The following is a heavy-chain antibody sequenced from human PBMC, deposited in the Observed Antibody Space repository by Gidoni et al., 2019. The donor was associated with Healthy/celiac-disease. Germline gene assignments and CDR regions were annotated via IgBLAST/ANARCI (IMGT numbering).Heavy chain of an antibody. CDR2: IKQDGSDK. J-gene: IGHJ4*02. V-gene: IGHV3-7*01. D-gene: IGHD2-2*01. Sequence: EVQLVESGGGLVQPGGSLRLSCAASGFTFSSYWMSWVRQAPGKGLEWVANIKQDGSDKYYVDSVKGRFTISRDNAKNSLYLQMNSLRAEDTAVYYCARDPSASSPAPPFDYWGQGTLVTVSS. CDR1: GFTFSSYW. CDR3: ARDPSASSPAPPFDY.